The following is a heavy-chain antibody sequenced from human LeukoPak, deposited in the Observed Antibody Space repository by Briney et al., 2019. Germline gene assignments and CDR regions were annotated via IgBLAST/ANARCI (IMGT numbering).Heavy chain of an antibody. J-gene: IGHJ6*03. Sequence: GGSLRLSCAASGFTFSSYGMHWVRQAPGKGLEWVAVISYDGSNKYYADSVKGRFTISRDNSKNTLYLQMNSLRAEDTAVYYCATTSWRGSDYYYYMDVWGKGTTVTVSS. V-gene: IGHV3-30*03. D-gene: IGHD3-10*01. CDR3: ATTSWRGSDYYYYMDV. CDR2: ISYDGSNK. CDR1: GFTFSSYG.